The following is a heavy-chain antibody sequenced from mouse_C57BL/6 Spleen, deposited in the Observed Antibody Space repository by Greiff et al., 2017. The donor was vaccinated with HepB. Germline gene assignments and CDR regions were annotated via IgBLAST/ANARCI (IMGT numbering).Heavy chain of an antibody. V-gene: IGHV5-16*01. J-gene: IGHJ2*01. CDR1: GFTFSDYY. Sequence: EVQLVESEGGLVQPGSSMKLSCTASGFTFSDYYMAWVRQVPEKGLEWVANINYDGSSTYYLDSLKSRFIISRDNAKNILYLQMSSLKSEDTATYYCARDDGYFDYWGQGTTLTVSS. D-gene: IGHD2-3*01. CDR3: ARDDGYFDY. CDR2: INYDGSST.